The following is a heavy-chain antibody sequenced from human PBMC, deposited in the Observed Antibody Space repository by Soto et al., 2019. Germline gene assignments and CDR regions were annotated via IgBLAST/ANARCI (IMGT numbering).Heavy chain of an antibody. D-gene: IGHD6-13*01. CDR3: ARRGYSSSWSAFDY. Sequence: GGSLRLSCAASGFTFTNYWMTWVRQAPGQGLEWVASITHNGTERYYVDLVKGRSTIARDNAKTSLYMQMNSMRVEDTAVYHWARRGYSSSWSAFDYWGQGTLVTVSS. CDR1: GFTFTNYW. V-gene: IGHV3-7*05. J-gene: IGHJ4*02. CDR2: ITHNGTER.